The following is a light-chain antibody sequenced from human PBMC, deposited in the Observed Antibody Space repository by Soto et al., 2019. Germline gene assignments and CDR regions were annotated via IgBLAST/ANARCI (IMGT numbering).Light chain of an antibody. Sequence: DIQMTQSPSTLSASVGDRVPITCRARQSISSWLAWYQQKPGKAPKLLIYDASSLESGVPSRFSGSGSGTEFTLTISSLQPDDFATYYCQQYNSYSITFGQGTRLEIK. J-gene: IGKJ5*01. V-gene: IGKV1-5*01. CDR3: QQYNSYSIT. CDR2: DAS. CDR1: QSISSW.